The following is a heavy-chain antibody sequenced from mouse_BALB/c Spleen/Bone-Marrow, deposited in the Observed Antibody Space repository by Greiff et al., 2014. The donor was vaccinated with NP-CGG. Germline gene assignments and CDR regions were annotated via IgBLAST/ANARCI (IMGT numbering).Heavy chain of an antibody. CDR3: ARLHYYGYEAY. V-gene: IGHV4-1*02. J-gene: IGHJ3*01. D-gene: IGHD1-2*01. CDR1: GFDFSTYW. Sequence: SGGGLVQPGGSLKLSCAASGFDFSTYWMSWVRQAPGKGLEWIGEINPDSSTINYTPSLKDKFIISRDNAKNTLYLQMGKVRSEDTALYYCARLHYYGYEAYWGQGTLVTVSA. CDR2: INPDSSTI.